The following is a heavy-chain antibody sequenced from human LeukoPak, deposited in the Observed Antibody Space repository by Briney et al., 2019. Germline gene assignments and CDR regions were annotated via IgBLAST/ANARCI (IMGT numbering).Heavy chain of an antibody. V-gene: IGHV1-46*01. CDR2: INLSGGSL. CDR3: ARADPEQQLVPDAFDI. J-gene: IGHJ3*02. CDR1: GYTFTSYY. Sequence: GASVKVSCKASGYTFTSYYIHGVRQGPGQGLEWMGLINLSGGSLNYAQKFQGRVTMTRDTSTSTVYMELSSLRSEDTAVYYCARADPEQQLVPDAFDIWGQGTMVTVSS. D-gene: IGHD6-13*01.